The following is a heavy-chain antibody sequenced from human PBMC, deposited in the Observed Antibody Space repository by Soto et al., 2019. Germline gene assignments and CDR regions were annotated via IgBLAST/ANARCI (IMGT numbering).Heavy chain of an antibody. CDR3: AKDVGEGVAATPRGWYYYGMDV. CDR2: ISGSGGST. J-gene: IGHJ6*02. Sequence: GGSLRLSCAASGFTFSSYAMSWVRQAPGKGLEWVSAISGSGGSTYYADSVKGRFTISRDNSKNTLYLQMNSLRAEDTAVYYCAKDVGEGVAATPRGWYYYGMDVWGQGTTVTVSS. V-gene: IGHV3-23*01. D-gene: IGHD2-15*01. CDR1: GFTFSSYA.